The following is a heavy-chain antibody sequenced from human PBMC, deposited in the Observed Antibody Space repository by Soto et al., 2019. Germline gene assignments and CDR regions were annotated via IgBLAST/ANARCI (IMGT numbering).Heavy chain of an antibody. Sequence: GGSLRLSCSASGFTFSSYAMHWVRQAPGKGLEYVSAISSNGGSTYYADSVKGRFTISRDNSKNTLYLQMSSLRAEDTAVYYCVKANWGLGTRDAFDIWGQGTMVTVSS. J-gene: IGHJ3*02. CDR1: GFTFSSYA. V-gene: IGHV3-64D*06. D-gene: IGHD7-27*01. CDR2: ISSNGGST. CDR3: VKANWGLGTRDAFDI.